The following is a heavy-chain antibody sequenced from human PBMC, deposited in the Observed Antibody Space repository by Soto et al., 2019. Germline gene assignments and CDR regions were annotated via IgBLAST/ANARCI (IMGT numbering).Heavy chain of an antibody. D-gene: IGHD3-10*01. V-gene: IGHV1-69*01. CDR2: LVPLFGKG. Sequence: QVQLVQSGSEVKKPGSSVKVSCKASGGTFNNFAISWVRQAPGQGLEWMGGLVPLFGKGTYAQKFQGRVTISADESTSTAYLELSRLRSEYTAVYYCARSAYLYASGRNVYPHPFDYWGQGTMVTVSS. CDR3: ARSAYLYASGRNVYPHPFDY. CDR1: GGTFNNFA. J-gene: IGHJ4*02.